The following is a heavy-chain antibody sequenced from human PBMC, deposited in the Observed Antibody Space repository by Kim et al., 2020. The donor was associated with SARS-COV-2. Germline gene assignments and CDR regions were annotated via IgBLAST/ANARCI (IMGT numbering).Heavy chain of an antibody. D-gene: IGHD4-17*01. CDR3: ARDVPVTTLGY. J-gene: IGHJ4*02. Sequence: GGSLRLSCAATGVTVSNNYMSWVRQAPGKGLEWVSIMYSRGNTHYADSVRGRFTISRDNSKNTVYLEMNSLRAEDTAVYYCARDVPVTTLGYWGQGTLVTVSS. CDR2: MYSRGNT. V-gene: IGHV3-66*01. CDR1: GVTVSNNY.